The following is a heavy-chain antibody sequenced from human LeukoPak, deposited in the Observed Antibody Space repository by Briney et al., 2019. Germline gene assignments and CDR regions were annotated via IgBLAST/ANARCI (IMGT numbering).Heavy chain of an antibody. CDR1: GFTFDDYD. CDR2: ISCSGSSI. V-gene: IGHV3-20*04. D-gene: IGHD4-23*01. J-gene: IGHJ6*04. CDR3: AGVGMTVVGGV. Sequence: GGSLRLSCAASGFTFDDYDMSWVRQGPGKGLEWVAYISCSGSSIGYADSVKGRFTISRYNAKNSLYLQMNSLRGEDTAVYYCAGVGMTVVGGVWGKGTPVTISS.